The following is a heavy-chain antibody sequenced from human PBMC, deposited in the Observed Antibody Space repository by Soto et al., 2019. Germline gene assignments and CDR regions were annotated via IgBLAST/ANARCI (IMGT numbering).Heavy chain of an antibody. CDR3: ARASLLPPYYDILTGYFDY. Sequence: SETLSLTCTVSGGSISSYYWSWIRQPPGKGLEWIGYIYYSGSTNYNPSLKSRVTISVDTSKNQFSLKLSSVTAADTAVYYCARASLLPPYYDILTGYFDYWGQGTLVTVSS. CDR1: GGSISSYY. V-gene: IGHV4-59*01. D-gene: IGHD3-9*01. J-gene: IGHJ4*02. CDR2: IYYSGST.